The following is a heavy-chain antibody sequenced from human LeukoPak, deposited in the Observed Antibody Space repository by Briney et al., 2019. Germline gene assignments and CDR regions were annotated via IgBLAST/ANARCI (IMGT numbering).Heavy chain of an antibody. CDR3: AREYGDFDY. Sequence: SETLSLTGTVSGDSINNYYWSWIRQPAGKGLEWIGRINASGRTNYNSDLKSRVTMSVDTTKNQFSLRVKSVTAADTAVYYCAREYGDFDYWGQGTLVTVSS. CDR1: GDSINNYY. V-gene: IGHV4-4*07. CDR2: INASGRT. D-gene: IGHD4-17*01. J-gene: IGHJ4*02.